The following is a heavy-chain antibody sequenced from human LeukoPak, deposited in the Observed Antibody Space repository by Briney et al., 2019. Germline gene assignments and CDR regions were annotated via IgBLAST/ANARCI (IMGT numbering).Heavy chain of an antibody. D-gene: IGHD2-2*01. Sequence: GASVKVSCKASGYTFTSYGISWVRQAPGLGLEWMGWISPNSGGTNYAQKFQGRVTMTRDTSINTAYMELSRRTSDDTAVYFCARESGCDTTNCLAPADWFDPWGQGTLVTVSS. CDR1: GYTFTSYG. J-gene: IGHJ5*02. V-gene: IGHV1-2*02. CDR3: ARESGCDTTNCLAPADWFDP. CDR2: ISPNSGGT.